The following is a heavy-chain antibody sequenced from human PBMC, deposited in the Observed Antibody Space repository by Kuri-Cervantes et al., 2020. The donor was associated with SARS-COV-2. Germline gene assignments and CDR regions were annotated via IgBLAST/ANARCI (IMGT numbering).Heavy chain of an antibody. V-gene: IGHV4-59*01. CDR1: GGFISSYY. CDR3: ARWPSWSGSIDY. D-gene: IGHD3-3*01. CDR2: IYYSGST. J-gene: IGHJ4*02. Sequence: SETLSLTCTVSGGFISSYYWSWIRQPPGKGLEWIGCIYYSGSTNYNPSLKSRVTISVDTSKNQFSLKLSSVTAADTAVYYCARWPSWSGSIDYWGQGTLVTVSS.